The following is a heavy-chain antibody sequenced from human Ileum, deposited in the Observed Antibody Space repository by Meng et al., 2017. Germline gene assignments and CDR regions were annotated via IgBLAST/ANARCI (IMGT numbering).Heavy chain of an antibody. CDR2: ISGSGGST. D-gene: IGHD3-22*01. CDR3: AKDTRKNYYDSSGYSIDY. CDR1: GFTFSSYA. V-gene: IGHV3-23*01. Sequence: LSLTCAASGFTFSSYAMSWVRQAPGKGLEWVSAISGSGGSTYYADSVKGRFTISRDNSKNTLYLQVNSLRAEDTAVYYCAKDTRKNYYDSSGYSIDYWGQGTLVTVSS. J-gene: IGHJ4*02.